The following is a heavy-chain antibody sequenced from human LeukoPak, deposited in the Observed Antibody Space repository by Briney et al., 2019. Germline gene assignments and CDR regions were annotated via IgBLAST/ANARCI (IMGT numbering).Heavy chain of an antibody. CDR3: AKETVVTLDY. V-gene: IGHV3-23*01. J-gene: IGHJ4*02. CDR2: ISGSGEST. Sequence: GGSLRLSCAGSGFTFSNYAITWVRQAPGKGLEWVSSISGSGESTYYADSLKGRFTISRDNSKNTLYLQMDSLRAEDTAVYHCAKETVVTLDYWGQGTLVTVSS. CDR1: GFTFSNYA. D-gene: IGHD2-21*02.